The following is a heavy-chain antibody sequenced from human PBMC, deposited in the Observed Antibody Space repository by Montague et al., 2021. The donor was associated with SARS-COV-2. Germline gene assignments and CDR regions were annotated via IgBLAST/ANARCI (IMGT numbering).Heavy chain of an antibody. J-gene: IGHJ4*02. V-gene: IGHV4-4*07. Sequence: SETLSLTCTVSGGSFRGYSWSWIRQAAAKGLDWIGRIFASGGTIXSPSLRSRVSISVDASKNHFSFILTSVTAADTAVYFCARDGGFYGSGGSSLWGQGTLVTVSS. D-gene: IGHD3-10*01. CDR3: ARDGGFYGSGGSSL. CDR2: IFASGGT. CDR1: GGSFRGYS.